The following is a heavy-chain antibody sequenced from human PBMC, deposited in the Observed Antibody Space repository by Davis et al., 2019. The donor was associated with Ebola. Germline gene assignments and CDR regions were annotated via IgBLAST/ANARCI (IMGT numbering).Heavy chain of an antibody. D-gene: IGHD4-11*01. CDR3: ARGMTTVTTGWFDP. CDR1: GFTFSSYE. CDR2: ISSSGSTI. J-gene: IGHJ5*02. V-gene: IGHV3-48*03. Sequence: GESLKISCAASGFTFSSYEMNWVRQAPGKGLEWVSYISSSGSTIYYADSVKGRFTISRDNAKNSLYLQMNSLRPEDTAVYYCARGMTTVTTGWFDPWGQGTLVTVSS.